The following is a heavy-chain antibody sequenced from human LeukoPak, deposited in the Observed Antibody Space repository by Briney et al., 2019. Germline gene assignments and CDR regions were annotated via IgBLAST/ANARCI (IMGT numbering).Heavy chain of an antibody. D-gene: IGHD4-17*01. V-gene: IGHV3-23*01. J-gene: IGHJ4*02. Sequence: PGGSLRLSCAASGFTFSSYAMSWVRQAPGKGLEWVSAISGSGGSTYYADSVKGRFTISRDNSKNTLCLQMNSLRAEDTAVYYCASRYDYGDYGEDYWGQGTLVTVSS. CDR3: ASRYDYGDYGEDY. CDR2: ISGSGGST. CDR1: GFTFSSYA.